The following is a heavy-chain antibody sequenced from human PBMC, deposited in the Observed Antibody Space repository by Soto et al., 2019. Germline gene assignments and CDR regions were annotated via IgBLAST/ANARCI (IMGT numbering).Heavy chain of an antibody. D-gene: IGHD3-16*01. J-gene: IGHJ5*02. Sequence: PSETLSLTCTLSGESMSSSYWSWIRQPPGKGLEWIGSIYYRGYTIYNPSLGSRVTILVDTSKNQFSLKLRSVTAADTAVYYCARDGGTAGPPYNWFDPWGQGTLVTVSS. V-gene: IGHV4-59*01. CDR1: GESMSSSY. CDR2: IYYRGYT. CDR3: ARDGGTAGPPYNWFDP.